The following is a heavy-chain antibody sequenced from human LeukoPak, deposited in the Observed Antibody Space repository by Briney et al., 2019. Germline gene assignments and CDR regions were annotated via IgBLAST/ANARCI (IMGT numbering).Heavy chain of an antibody. CDR3: ARSYGLANYALDY. CDR2: ISYDGSNT. V-gene: IGHV3-30-3*01. D-gene: IGHD3-10*01. Sequence: GGSLRLSCTASGFTFFTYSMHWVRQAPGKGLEWVALISYDGSNTYHADSVKGRFTISRDDSKNTLYLQMNNLRPEDTAVYYCARSYGLANYALDYWGQGTLVTVSS. CDR1: GFTFFTYS. J-gene: IGHJ4*02.